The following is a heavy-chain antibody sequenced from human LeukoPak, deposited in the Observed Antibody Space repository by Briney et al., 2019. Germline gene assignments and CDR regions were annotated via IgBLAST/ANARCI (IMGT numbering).Heavy chain of an antibody. J-gene: IGHJ4*02. CDR1: GYTFTDYY. D-gene: IGHD2-2*01. CDR2: INPNDGDT. CDR3: ERGNFLYCSSSTCLFDY. V-gene: IGHV1-2*02. Sequence: GASVKVSCKASGYTFTDYYMHWVRQAPGQGFEWMGWINPNDGDTDYAQKFQGRVTMTRDTSINTAHMEVSRLRSDDTAVYYCERGNFLYCSSSTCLFDYWGQGTLVTVSS.